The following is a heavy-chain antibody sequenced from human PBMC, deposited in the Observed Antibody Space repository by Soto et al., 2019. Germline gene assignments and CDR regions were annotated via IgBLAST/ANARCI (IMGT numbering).Heavy chain of an antibody. V-gene: IGHV5-10-1*01. D-gene: IGHD4-4*01. Sequence: PGESLKISCKGSGYSFTSYWISWVRQMPGKGLEWMGRIDPSDSYTNYSPSFQGHVTISADKSISTAYLQWSSLKASDTAMYYCARLGATVSTHYDYDMDVWGQGTPVTVSS. J-gene: IGHJ6*02. CDR2: IDPSDSYT. CDR3: ARLGATVSTHYDYDMDV. CDR1: GYSFTSYW.